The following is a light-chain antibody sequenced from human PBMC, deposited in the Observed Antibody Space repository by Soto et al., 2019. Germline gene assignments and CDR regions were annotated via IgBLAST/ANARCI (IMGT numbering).Light chain of an antibody. CDR2: GAS. CDR1: QSVSSSY. J-gene: IGKJ4*01. Sequence: EIGLTQSPGTLSLSPGERATLSCRASQSVSSSYLAWYQQKPGQAPRLLSYGASSRATGIPDRFSGSGSGTDLTLTISRLEPEDFAVYYCQQYDSSPLTFGGGTKVEIK. V-gene: IGKV3-20*01. CDR3: QQYDSSPLT.